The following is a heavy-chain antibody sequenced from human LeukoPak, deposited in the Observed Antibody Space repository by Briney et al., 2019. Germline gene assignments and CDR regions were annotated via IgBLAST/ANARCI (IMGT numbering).Heavy chain of an antibody. Sequence: PSETLSLTCTVSGGSISSYYWSWIRQPPGKGLERIGYIYYSGSTNYNPSLKSRVTISVDTSKNQFSLKLSSVTAADTAVYYCARATERYYYDSSGYRVYYYYYMDVWGKGTTVTVSS. CDR3: ARATERYYYDSSGYRVYYYYYMDV. V-gene: IGHV4-59*01. CDR1: GGSISSYY. D-gene: IGHD3-22*01. J-gene: IGHJ6*03. CDR2: IYYSGST.